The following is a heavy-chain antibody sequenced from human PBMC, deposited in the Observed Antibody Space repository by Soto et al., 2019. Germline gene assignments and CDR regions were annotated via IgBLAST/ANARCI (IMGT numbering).Heavy chain of an antibody. D-gene: IGHD4-4*01. J-gene: IGHJ4*02. Sequence: GGSLRLSCAASGFTFSSYAMSWVRQAPGKGLEWVSAISGSGAGTYYADSVKGRFTISRDTSKNTLYLQMNSLRAEDTAVYYCAKWPDDNYPLLYWGQGSLVTVSS. CDR2: ISGSGAGT. CDR1: GFTFSSYA. V-gene: IGHV3-23*01. CDR3: AKWPDDNYPLLY.